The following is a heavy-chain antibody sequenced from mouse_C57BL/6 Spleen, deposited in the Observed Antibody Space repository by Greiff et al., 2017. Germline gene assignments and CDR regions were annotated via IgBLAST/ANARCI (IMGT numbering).Heavy chain of an antibody. CDR3: ARDNHYDYPFAY. J-gene: IGHJ3*01. V-gene: IGHV5-4*01. Sequence: EVKLVESGGGLVKPGGSLKLSCAASGFTFSSYAMSWVRQTPEKRLEWVATISDGGSYTYYPDNVKGRFTISRDNAKNNLYLQMSHLKSEDTAMYYCARDNHYDYPFAYWGQGTLVTVSA. D-gene: IGHD2-4*01. CDR1: GFTFSSYA. CDR2: ISDGGSYT.